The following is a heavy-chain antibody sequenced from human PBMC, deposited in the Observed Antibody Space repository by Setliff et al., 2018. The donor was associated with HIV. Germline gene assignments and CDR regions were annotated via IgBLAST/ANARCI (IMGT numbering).Heavy chain of an antibody. J-gene: IGHJ4*02. D-gene: IGHD5-18*01. V-gene: IGHV3-53*01. Sequence: GGSLRLSCAASGFTFRSYEMNWVRQAPGKGLEWVTLIYKAGKTYYADFVKGRFTIARDDTKNTVSLQMTNLEPGDTAMYYCAKGGYGGAYYVAGYWGQGTKVTVSS. CDR2: IYKAGKT. CDR1: GFTFRSYE. CDR3: AKGGYGGAYYVAGY.